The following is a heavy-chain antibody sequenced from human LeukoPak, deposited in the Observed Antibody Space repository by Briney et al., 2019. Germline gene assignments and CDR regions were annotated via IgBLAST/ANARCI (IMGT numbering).Heavy chain of an antibody. CDR1: GFTLSRYW. Sequence: GGSLRLSCSASGFTLSRYWMHWVRQAPGKGLEWVSRINNDGTTTSYADSVTGRVTISRDNAKNTLYLQMNSLRAEDTAVYYCARDLRGDAFDIWGQGTMVTVSS. J-gene: IGHJ3*02. CDR3: ARDLRGDAFDI. V-gene: IGHV3-74*01. CDR2: INNDGTTT.